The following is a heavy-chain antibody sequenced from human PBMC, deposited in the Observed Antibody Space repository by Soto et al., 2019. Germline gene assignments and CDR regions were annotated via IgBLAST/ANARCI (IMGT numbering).Heavy chain of an antibody. V-gene: IGHV3-7*04. CDR3: VRAISGSFAL. Sequence: EVQLVESGGGLVQSGGSLRLSCEASGFSFITYWMNWVRQAPGKGLEWLASIKEDGSENQYVDSVKGRFTISRDNARNSLYLQMNSLSEEDTAVYYCVRAISGSFALWGQGTVVIVSS. CDR1: GFSFITYW. CDR2: IKEDGSEN. J-gene: IGHJ4*02. D-gene: IGHD3-9*01.